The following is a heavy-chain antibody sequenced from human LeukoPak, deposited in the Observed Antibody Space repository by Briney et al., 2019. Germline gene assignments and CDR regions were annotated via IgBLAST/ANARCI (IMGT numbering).Heavy chain of an antibody. CDR2: ISYDGSNK. J-gene: IGHJ4*02. V-gene: IGHV3-30*01. Sequence: GRSLRLSCAASGFTFSSYAMHWVRQAPGKGLEWVAVISYDGSNKYYADSVKGRFTISRDNSKNTLYLQMNSLRAEDTAVYYCARLGWNRVGDYWGQGTLDTVSS. CDR1: GFTFSSYA. CDR3: ARLGWNRVGDY. D-gene: IGHD1/OR15-1a*01.